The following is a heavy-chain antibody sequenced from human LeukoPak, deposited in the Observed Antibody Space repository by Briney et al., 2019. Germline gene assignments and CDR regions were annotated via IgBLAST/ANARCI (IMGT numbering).Heavy chain of an antibody. D-gene: IGHD5-18*01. CDR2: IQYDGSET. V-gene: IGHV3-30*02. CDR3: AKNRGYTYGYDAFDI. CDR1: GFTFSSFG. J-gene: IGHJ3*02. Sequence: GGSLRLSCTASGFTFSSFGIHWVRQAPGKGLEWVSFIQYDGSETYYADSVKGRFIISRDNSINTLFLQMNSLRTEDTAVYYCAKNRGYTYGYDAFDIWGQGTMVTVSS.